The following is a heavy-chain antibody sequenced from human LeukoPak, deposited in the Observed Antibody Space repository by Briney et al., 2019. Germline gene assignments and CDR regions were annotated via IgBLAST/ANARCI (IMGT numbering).Heavy chain of an antibody. D-gene: IGHD3-22*01. V-gene: IGHV4-39*01. CDR1: GGSISSSSYY. Sequence: SGTLSLTCTVSGGSISSSSYYWGWIRQPPGKGLEWIGSIYYSGSTYYNPSLKSRVTISVDTSKNQFSLKLSSVTAADTAVYYCARHTRNYYDSSGRSVDYWGQGTLVTVSS. CDR2: IYYSGST. CDR3: ARHTRNYYDSSGRSVDY. J-gene: IGHJ4*02.